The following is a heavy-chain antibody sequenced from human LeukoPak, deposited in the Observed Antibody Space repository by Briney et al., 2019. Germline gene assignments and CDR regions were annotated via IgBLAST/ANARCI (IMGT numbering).Heavy chain of an antibody. CDR2: IYYSGST. CDR1: GGSISSGGYY. CDR3: ARATYSYDSSGYYYFFDY. Sequence: TLSLTCTVSGGSISSGGYYWSWIRQHPGKGLEWIGYIYYSGSTYYNPSLKSRVTISVDTSKNQFSLKLSSVTAADPAVYYCARATYSYDSSGYYYFFDYWGQGTLVTVSS. J-gene: IGHJ4*02. V-gene: IGHV4-31*03. D-gene: IGHD3-22*01.